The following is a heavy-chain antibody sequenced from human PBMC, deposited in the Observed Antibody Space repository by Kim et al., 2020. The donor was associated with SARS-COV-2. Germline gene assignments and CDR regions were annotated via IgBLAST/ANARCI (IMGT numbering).Heavy chain of an antibody. CDR1: GYSFSNYW. J-gene: IGHJ5*02. V-gene: IGHV5-51*01. D-gene: IGHD2-2*01. Sequence: GESLKISCKGSGYSFSNYWIGWVRQMPGKGLEWMGIIYPGDSDSRYRPSFQGQVTITADHSITTAYLQWSSLKASDTAMYYCARRGGYCTNTTCYGEGWFDPWGQGTLVTVSS. CDR3: ARRGGYCTNTTCYGEGWFDP. CDR2: IYPGDSDS.